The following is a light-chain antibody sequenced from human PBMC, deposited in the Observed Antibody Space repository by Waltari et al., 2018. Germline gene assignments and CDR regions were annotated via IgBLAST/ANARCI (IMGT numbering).Light chain of an antibody. Sequence: DMVLTQSPGTLSLSPGERATLSSRASQSGSRSLAWYQQKPGQAPRLLIYGASNRATGIPDRFSGSGSGTDFRLTISRLAPEDFAVYYGQHYVSLPATFGQGTKVEIK. CDR1: QSGSRS. CDR3: QHYVSLPAT. CDR2: GAS. J-gene: IGKJ1*01. V-gene: IGKV3-20*01.